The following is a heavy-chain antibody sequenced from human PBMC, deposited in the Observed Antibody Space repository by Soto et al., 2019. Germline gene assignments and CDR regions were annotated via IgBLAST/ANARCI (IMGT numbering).Heavy chain of an antibody. Sequence: EVQLLESGGGLVQPGGSLRLSCAASGFTFSSYAMSWVRQAPGKGLEWVSAISGSGGSTYYADSVNGRFTISRDNSKNTLYLQMNSLRAEDTAVYYCAKGFQGGSWFIDYYYYYGMDVWGQGTTVTVSS. D-gene: IGHD6-13*01. CDR2: ISGSGGST. CDR3: AKGFQGGSWFIDYYYYYGMDV. CDR1: GFTFSSYA. J-gene: IGHJ6*02. V-gene: IGHV3-23*01.